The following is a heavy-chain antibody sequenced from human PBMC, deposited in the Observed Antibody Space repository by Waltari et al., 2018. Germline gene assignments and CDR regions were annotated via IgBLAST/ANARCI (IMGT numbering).Heavy chain of an antibody. D-gene: IGHD3-22*01. V-gene: IGHV4-34*01. J-gene: IGHJ5*02. Sequence: QVQLQQWGAGLLKPSETLSLTCAVYGGSFSGYYWSWIRQPPGKGLEWIGEINHSGSTNDNPSLKSRVTISVDTSKNQFSLKLSSVTAADTAVYYCARVVHFYDSSGYYGHLRYNWFDPWGQGTLVTVSS. CDR2: INHSGST. CDR1: GGSFSGYY. CDR3: ARVVHFYDSSGYYGHLRYNWFDP.